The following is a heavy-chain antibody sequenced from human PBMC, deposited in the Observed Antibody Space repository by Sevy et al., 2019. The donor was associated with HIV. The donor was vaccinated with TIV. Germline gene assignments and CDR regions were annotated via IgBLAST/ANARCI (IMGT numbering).Heavy chain of an antibody. V-gene: IGHV4-30-4*01. CDR1: GGSSSGDYY. CDR3: ARYCTRTSPHNWFDP. J-gene: IGHJ5*02. Sequence: SETLSLTCSVSGGSSSGDYYWTWMRQSPGKGLEWIGYIYYSGITYYNPSLKSRVIISIDTVKNQFSLKLSSVTAADTAVYYCARYCTRTSPHNWFDPWGQGTLVTVSS. D-gene: IGHD2-2*01. CDR2: IYYSGIT.